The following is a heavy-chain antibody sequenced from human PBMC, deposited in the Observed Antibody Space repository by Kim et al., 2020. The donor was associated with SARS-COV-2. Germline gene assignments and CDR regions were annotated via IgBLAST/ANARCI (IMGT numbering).Heavy chain of an antibody. CDR1: GFSFSSYA. CDR2: ISAGGVTI. V-gene: IGHV3-23*01. Sequence: EGSLRLSCAASGFSFSSYAMSWVRQAPGKGLEWVSVISAGGVTIYYADSVKGRFIISRDDSQNMFFLQMNSLRAEDTAVYYCAKGVEIVSPSMRAMDVWGQGTTVTVSS. CDR3: AKGVEIVSPSMRAMDV. D-gene: IGHD3-22*01. J-gene: IGHJ6*02.